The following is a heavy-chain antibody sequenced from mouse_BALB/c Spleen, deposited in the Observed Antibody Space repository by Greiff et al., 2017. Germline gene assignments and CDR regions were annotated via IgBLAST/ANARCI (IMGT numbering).Heavy chain of an antibody. Sequence: EVHLVASGGGLVQPGGSLRPSCATSGFTFPDYYMSWVRQPPGKALEWVGFIRNKANGYTTEYSASVKGRFTISRDNSQSILYLQMNTLRAEDSATYYCARDSKTLYGNCLAYWGQGTLVTVSA. CDR3: ARDSKTLYGNCLAY. D-gene: IGHD2-1*01. CDR2: IRNKANGYTT. CDR1: GFTFPDYY. V-gene: IGHV7-3*02. J-gene: IGHJ3*01.